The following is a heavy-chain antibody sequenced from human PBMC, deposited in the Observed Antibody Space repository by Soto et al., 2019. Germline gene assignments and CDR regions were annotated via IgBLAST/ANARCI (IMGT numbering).Heavy chain of an antibody. J-gene: IGHJ5*02. Sequence: ASVKVSCKASGYTFTSYGISWVRQAPGHGLEWMGWISAYNGNTNYAQKLQGRVTMTTDTSTSTAYMELRSLRSDDTAVYYCARDAHIVATMGTWFDPWGHGTLVTVSS. CDR3: ARDAHIVATMGTWFDP. CDR1: GYTFTSYG. V-gene: IGHV1-18*01. CDR2: ISAYNGNT. D-gene: IGHD5-12*01.